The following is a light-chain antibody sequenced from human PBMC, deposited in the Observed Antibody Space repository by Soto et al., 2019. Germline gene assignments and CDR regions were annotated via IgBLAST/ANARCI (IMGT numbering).Light chain of an antibody. J-gene: IGKJ2*01. CDR2: GAS. CDR1: QSVSSSY. CDR3: QQYGSSPPNT. Sequence: EIVLXQXPXXLSLSPGERATLSCRASQSVSSSYLAWYQQKPGQAPRLLIYGASSRATGIPDRFSGSGSGTDFTLSISRLEPEDLAVYYCQQYGSSPPNTFGQGTKLEIK. V-gene: IGKV3-20*01.